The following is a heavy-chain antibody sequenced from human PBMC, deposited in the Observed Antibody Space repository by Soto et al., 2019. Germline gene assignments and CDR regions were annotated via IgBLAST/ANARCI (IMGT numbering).Heavy chain of an antibody. V-gene: IGHV1-18*01. CDR3: ARVLRPDSYCSGGSCYSPFGY. D-gene: IGHD2-15*01. Sequence: ASVKVSCKASGYTFTSYGISWVRQAPGQGLEWMGWISAYNGNTNYAQKLQGRVTMTTDTSTSTAYMELRSLRSDDTAVYYCARVLRPDSYCSGGSCYSPFGYWGQGTLVTVSS. CDR2: ISAYNGNT. J-gene: IGHJ4*02. CDR1: GYTFTSYG.